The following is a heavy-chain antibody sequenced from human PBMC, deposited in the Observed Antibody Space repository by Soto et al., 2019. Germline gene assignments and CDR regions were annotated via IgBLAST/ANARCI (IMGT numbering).Heavy chain of an antibody. CDR2: IYYNGNT. Sequence: QLQLQESGPGLVKPSETLSLTCTVSGGSISSSPYYWGWIRQPPGKGLEWIGNIYYNGNTFYNPSLKCRVPTSVDTFKNKFSLQLSSVAAADTAVYYCARLGPRSNNWNQLDYWGQGTLVTVSS. CDR3: ARLGPRSNNWNQLDY. J-gene: IGHJ4*02. V-gene: IGHV4-39*01. D-gene: IGHD1-1*01. CDR1: GGSISSSPYY.